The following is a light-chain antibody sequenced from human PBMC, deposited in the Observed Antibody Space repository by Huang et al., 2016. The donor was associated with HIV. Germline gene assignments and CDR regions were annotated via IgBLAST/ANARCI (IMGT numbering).Light chain of an antibody. CDR1: QSVGTN. V-gene: IGKV3-15*01. J-gene: IGKJ3*01. CDR3: QHYNDWPPGGT. Sequence: EIVMTQSPATLSVSPGERVILSCRASQSVGTNLAWYQQKPGQAPRLLIYQSSPRATGIPARFSGSGSGTEFTLTVSSLQSEDFAIYYCQHYNDWPPGGTFGPGTKVDIK. CDR2: QSS.